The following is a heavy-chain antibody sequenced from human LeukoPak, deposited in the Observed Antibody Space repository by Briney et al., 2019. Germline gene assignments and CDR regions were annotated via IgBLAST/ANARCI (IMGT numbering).Heavy chain of an antibody. D-gene: IGHD2-8*01. CDR2: IYYSGST. CDR3: ARTMVSGTRAVFDV. J-gene: IGHJ3*01. Sequence: PSETLSLTCTVSGGSISSYYWSWIRQPPGKGLEWIGYIYYSGSTNYNPSLKSRVTMSLDTSKNQLSLRLSSVTAADTAVYYCARTMVSGTRAVFDVWGHGTMVTVSS. CDR1: GGSISSYY. V-gene: IGHV4-59*12.